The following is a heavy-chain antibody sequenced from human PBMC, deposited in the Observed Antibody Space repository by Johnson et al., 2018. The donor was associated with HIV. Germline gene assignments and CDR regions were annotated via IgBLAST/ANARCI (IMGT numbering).Heavy chain of an antibody. D-gene: IGHD6-13*01. CDR3: AKWIWGSSLIDAFDI. CDR1: GFTFSSYG. CDR2: IRYDGSNK. J-gene: IGHJ3*02. Sequence: QVQLVESGGGVVQPGGSLRLSCAASGFTFSSYGMHWVRQAPGQGLEWVAFIRYDGSNKYYADSVTGRFTISRDNSKNTLYLQINSLRAEDTAVYYCAKWIWGSSLIDAFDIWGRGTMGTVSS. V-gene: IGHV3-30*02.